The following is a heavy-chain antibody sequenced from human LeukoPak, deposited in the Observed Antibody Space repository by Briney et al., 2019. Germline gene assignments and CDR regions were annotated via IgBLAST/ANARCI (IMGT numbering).Heavy chain of an antibody. Sequence: SETLSLTCTVSGDSMTNYYWSWIRQPAGKGLEWVGRIYSSGSTNYNPSLKSRVTISVDTSKNQFSLHLSSVTAADTAVYYCARVGCSNSYCYVRGMDYWGQGTLVTVSS. CDR2: IYSSGST. V-gene: IGHV4-4*07. CDR1: GDSMTNYY. D-gene: IGHD3-10*02. CDR3: ARVGCSNSYCYVRGMDY. J-gene: IGHJ4*02.